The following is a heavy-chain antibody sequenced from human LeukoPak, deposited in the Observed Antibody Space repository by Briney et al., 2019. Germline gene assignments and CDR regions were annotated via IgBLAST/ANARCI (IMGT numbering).Heavy chain of an antibody. CDR2: IYYTGGT. J-gene: IGHJ3*02. V-gene: IGHV4-31*03. Sequence: SQTLSLTCTVSGDSITSGSYYWAWIRQHPEKGLEWIGYIYYTGGTHYNPSLKSRLTISVDTSENQFSLKMRSVTAADTAIYNCARAPGAFDIWGQGTMVTVSS. CDR1: GDSITSGSYY. CDR3: ARAPGAFDI.